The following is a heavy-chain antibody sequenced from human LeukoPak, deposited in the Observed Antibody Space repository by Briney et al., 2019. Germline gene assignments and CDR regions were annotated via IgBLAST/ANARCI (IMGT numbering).Heavy chain of an antibody. CDR1: GFTFDDYA. V-gene: IGHV3-43*02. Sequence: PGGSLRLSCAASGFTFDDYAMHWVRQAPGKGPEWVSYVTANGGGTYYADSVKGRFVISRDNSKNSLYLQMNILRPEDTALYYCAEILNPHAFDIWGQGTMVTVSS. CDR2: VTANGGGT. CDR3: AEILNPHAFDI. J-gene: IGHJ3*02. D-gene: IGHD1-14*01.